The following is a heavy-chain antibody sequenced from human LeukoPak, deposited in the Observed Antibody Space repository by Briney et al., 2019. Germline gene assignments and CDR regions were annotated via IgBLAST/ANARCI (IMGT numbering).Heavy chain of an antibody. Sequence: SETLSLTCTVSGGSISSYYWSWIRQPPGKGLERIGHIYYSGSTNYNPSLKSRVTISVDTSKNQFSLKLSSVTAADTAVYYCATGGAFTTGRHNIWGQGTLVSVSS. CDR3: ATGGAFTTGRHNI. D-gene: IGHD1-1*01. V-gene: IGHV4-59*08. J-gene: IGHJ4*02. CDR2: IYYSGST. CDR1: GGSISSYY.